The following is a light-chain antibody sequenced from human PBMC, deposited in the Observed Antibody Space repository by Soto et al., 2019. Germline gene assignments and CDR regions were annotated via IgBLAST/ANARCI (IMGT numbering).Light chain of an antibody. CDR3: QSYDITLGGM. CDR1: SSNIGAGYD. CDR2: GNN. V-gene: IGLV1-40*01. Sequence: QSVLTQPPSVSGAPGQRVTISCTGSSSNIGAGYDVHWYQQLPGTAPKLLIYGNNNRPSGVPDRFSGSKSGTSAFLAITGLQAEDEADYYCQSYDITLGGMFGGGTKLTVL. J-gene: IGLJ3*02.